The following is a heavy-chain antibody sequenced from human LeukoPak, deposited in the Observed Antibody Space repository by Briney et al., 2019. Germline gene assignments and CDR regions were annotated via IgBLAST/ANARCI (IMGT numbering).Heavy chain of an antibody. D-gene: IGHD3-3*01. CDR1: GGSISSGNYF. J-gene: IGHJ4*02. CDR2: IYTSGST. V-gene: IGHV4-61*02. Sequence: SETLSLTCTVSGGSISSGNYFWSWIRQPAGKGLEWIGRIYTSGSTNYNPSPKSRGTISVDTSKNQFSLKLSSVTAADTAVYYCARSPLEYDFWSGRHYYFDYWGQGTLVTVSS. CDR3: ARSPLEYDFWSGRHYYFDY.